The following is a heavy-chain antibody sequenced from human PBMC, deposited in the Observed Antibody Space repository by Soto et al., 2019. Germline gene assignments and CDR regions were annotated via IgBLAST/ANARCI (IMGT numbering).Heavy chain of an antibody. V-gene: IGHV4-61*01. J-gene: IGHJ4*02. D-gene: IGHD5-12*01. Sequence: SETLSLTCTVSGASLSSGSCYWSWIRQPPGKGLEWIGYFYYTGTTKYNPSLKSRVTISVDRSKDQFSLKLSSVTAADTAVYYCARARDGYNLGFDYWGQGTLVTVYS. CDR3: ARARDGYNLGFDY. CDR2: FYYTGTT. CDR1: GASLSSGSCY.